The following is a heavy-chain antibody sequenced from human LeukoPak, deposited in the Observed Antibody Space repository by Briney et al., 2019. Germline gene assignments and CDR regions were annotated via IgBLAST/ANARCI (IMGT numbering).Heavy chain of an antibody. CDR2: INPNSGGT. CDR1: GYTFTGYY. Sequence: ASVKVSCKASGYTFTGYYMHWVRQAPGQGLEWMGWINPNSGGTNYAQKFQGWVTMTRDTSISTAYMELSSLRSEDTAVYYCARLWQSSGGSWFLDYWGQGTLVTVSS. V-gene: IGHV1-2*04. D-gene: IGHD2-15*01. J-gene: IGHJ4*02. CDR3: ARLWQSSGGSWFLDY.